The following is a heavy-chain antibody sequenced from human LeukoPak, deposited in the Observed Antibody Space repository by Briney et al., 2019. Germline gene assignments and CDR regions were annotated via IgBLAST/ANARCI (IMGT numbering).Heavy chain of an antibody. CDR2: IYYSGTT. J-gene: IGHJ4*01. D-gene: IGHD6-13*01. Sequence: SETLSLTCTVSAGAITRTSYFWGWIRQSPGKGLEWIGSIYYSGTTYYNPSLKSRVTISVDTSKNQFSLHLNSVTAADTAVYYRASLGPYSSTWYGDYWGHGTQVTVSS. CDR3: ASLGPYSSTWYGDY. V-gene: IGHV4-39*01. CDR1: AGAITRTSYF.